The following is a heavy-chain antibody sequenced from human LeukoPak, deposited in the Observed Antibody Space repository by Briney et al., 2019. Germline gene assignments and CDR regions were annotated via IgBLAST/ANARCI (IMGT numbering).Heavy chain of an antibody. D-gene: IGHD1-7*01. CDR1: GFTFSSYW. CDR2: INSDGSST. CDR3: ARRDNWNYLLADY. Sequence: AGSLRLSCAASGFTFSSYWMHWVRQAPGKGLVWVSRINSDGSSTSYADSVKGRFTISRDNARNTLYLQMNSLRAEDTAVYYCARRDNWNYLLADYWGQGTLVTVSS. J-gene: IGHJ4*02. V-gene: IGHV3-74*01.